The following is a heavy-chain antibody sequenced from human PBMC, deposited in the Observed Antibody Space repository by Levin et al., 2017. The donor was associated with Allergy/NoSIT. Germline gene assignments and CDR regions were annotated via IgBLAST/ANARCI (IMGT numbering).Heavy chain of an antibody. CDR3: ARDSVVVVADETHFDR. J-gene: IGHJ2*01. V-gene: IGHV4-4*07. Sequence: SETLSLTCTVSGGSISSYYWSWIRQPAGKGLEWIGRIYTSGSTNYNPSLKSRVTMSVDTSKNQFSLKLSSVTAADTAVYYCARDSVVVVADETHFDRWGRGTLVTVSS. CDR2: IYTSGST. D-gene: IGHD2-15*01. CDR1: GGSISSYY.